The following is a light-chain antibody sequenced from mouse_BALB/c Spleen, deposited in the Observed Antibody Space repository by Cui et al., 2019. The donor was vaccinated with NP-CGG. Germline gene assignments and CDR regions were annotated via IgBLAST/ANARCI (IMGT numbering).Light chain of an antibody. J-gene: IGLJ1*01. CDR1: TGAVTTSNY. CDR3: ALWYSNHWV. Sequence: QAFMTQRSALTTTPGETVTITCRSSTGAVTTSNYANWVQEKPDHLFTGLIGGTNNRVPGVPARFSGSLIGDKAALTITGAQTEDEAIYFCALWYSNHWVFGGGTKLTVL. V-gene: IGLV1*01. CDR2: GTN.